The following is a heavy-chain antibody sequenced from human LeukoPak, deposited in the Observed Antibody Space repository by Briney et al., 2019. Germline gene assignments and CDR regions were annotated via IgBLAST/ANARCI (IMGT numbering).Heavy chain of an antibody. CDR3: AKINNYDDY. CDR2: ISPDGNSD. D-gene: IGHD3-22*01. CDR1: GFTFSSFG. Sequence: PGGSLRLSCAASGFTFSSFGIHWVRQAPGMGLEWVAAISPDGNSDYYTDSVKGRFTVSRDNSKNMIYLQMNSLRGEDSAVYYCAKINNYDDYWGQGTLVTASS. J-gene: IGHJ4*02. V-gene: IGHV3-30*18.